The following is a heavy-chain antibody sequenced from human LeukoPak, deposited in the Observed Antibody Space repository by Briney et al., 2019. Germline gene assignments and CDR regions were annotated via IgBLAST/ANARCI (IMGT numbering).Heavy chain of an antibody. V-gene: IGHV3-30*18. CDR2: ISYDGSNK. CDR1: GFTFSSHA. D-gene: IGHD4-17*01. J-gene: IGHJ4*02. CDR3: AKDHGGLYGATLPDY. Sequence: PGGSLRLSCAASGFTFSSHAMHWVRQAPDKGLEWVAVISYDGSNKYYADSVKGRFTISRDNSKNTLYLQMNSLRAEDTAVYYCAKDHGGLYGATLPDYWGQGTLVTVSS.